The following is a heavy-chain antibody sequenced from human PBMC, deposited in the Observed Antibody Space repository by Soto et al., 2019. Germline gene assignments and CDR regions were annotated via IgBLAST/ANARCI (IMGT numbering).Heavy chain of an antibody. V-gene: IGHV1-46*03. CDR3: ARGLASGDY. CDR2: INTNGGTT. D-gene: IGHD6-6*01. CDR1: GYTLTSCY. J-gene: IGHJ4*02. Sequence: QVQLVQPGAEVKKPGSSVKLSCKASGYTLTSCYIHWVRQAPGQGLAWMGIINTNGGTTNYAHNFQGRVTMTRDTSTSTVYMDLSSLRSEDTAVYYCARGLASGDYWGQGTLVTVSS.